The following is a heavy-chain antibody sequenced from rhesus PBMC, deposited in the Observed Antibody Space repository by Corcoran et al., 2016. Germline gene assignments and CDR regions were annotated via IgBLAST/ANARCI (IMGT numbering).Heavy chain of an antibody. CDR3: ARNRGDYYCDY. CDR2: IYGSNGSN. V-gene: IGHV4S7*01. D-gene: IGHD3-34*01. J-gene: IGHJ4*01. Sequence: QVQLQESGPGLVKPSETLSLTCAVSGGSISSGYGWSLIRQPPGKGMGWIGYIYGSNGSNYYNHSLKSRVTSSKDTSKNQFSMKLSAVTAADTAVYYCARNRGDYYCDYWGQGVLVTVSS. CDR1: GGSISSGYG.